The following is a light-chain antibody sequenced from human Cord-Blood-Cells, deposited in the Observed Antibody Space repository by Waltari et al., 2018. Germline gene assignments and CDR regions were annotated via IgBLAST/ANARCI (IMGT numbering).Light chain of an antibody. V-gene: IGLV1-47*01. CDR1: SSNIGSNY. CDR3: AAWDDSLSGPV. CDR2: RNN. J-gene: IGLJ3*02. Sequence: QSVLTQPPSASGTPGQRVTISCSGSSSNIGSNYVYWYQQLPGTAPKLPIYRNNQRPSGVPDRFSGSQSGTAASLAIRGLRSEDEADYYCAAWDDSLSGPVFGGGTKLTVL.